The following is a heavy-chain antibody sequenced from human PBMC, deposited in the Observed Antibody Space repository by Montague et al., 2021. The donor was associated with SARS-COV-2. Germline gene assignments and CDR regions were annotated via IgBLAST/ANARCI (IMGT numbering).Heavy chain of an antibody. D-gene: IGHD5-12*01. CDR2: TYYRSKWYN. CDR1: GDSVSSNSAA. V-gene: IGHV6-1*01. CDR3: ARQPLGYDFVYYYYGMDV. J-gene: IGHJ6*02. Sequence: CAISGDSVSSNSAAWNWIRQSPSRGLEWLGRTYYRSKWYNDYAVSVKSRTTINPDTSKNQFPLQLNSVTPEDTAVYYCARQPLGYDFVYYYYGMDVWGQGTTVTVSS.